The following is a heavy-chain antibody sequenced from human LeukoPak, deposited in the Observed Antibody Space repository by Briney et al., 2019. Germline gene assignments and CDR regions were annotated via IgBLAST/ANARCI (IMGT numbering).Heavy chain of an antibody. CDR2: ISWNSGSI. D-gene: IGHD1-14*01. CDR3: AKDFDAEGVLYFDY. CDR1: GFTFDDYA. J-gene: IGHJ4*02. V-gene: IGHV3-9*01. Sequence: SLRPSCAASGFTFDDYAMRWVRHAPGKGLGWVSGISWNSGSIGYADSVKGRFTISRDNAKNSLYLQMNSLRAEDTALYYCAKDFDAEGVLYFDYWGQGTLVTVSS.